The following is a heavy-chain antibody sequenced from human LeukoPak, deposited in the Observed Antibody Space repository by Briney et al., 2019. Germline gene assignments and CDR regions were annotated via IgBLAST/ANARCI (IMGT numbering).Heavy chain of an antibody. CDR1: GITVSSYH. J-gene: IGHJ2*01. CDR3: ARDSTGYWYFDL. Sequence: GGSVRLSCAVSGITVSSYHMSWVRQAPGKGLEWVSVFYSGGDTHYADSVKGRFTISRDNSKNTLYLQMNSLRAEDTAVYYCARDSTGYWYFDLWGRGTLVSVSS. CDR2: FYSGGDT. D-gene: IGHD3-3*02. V-gene: IGHV3-53*01.